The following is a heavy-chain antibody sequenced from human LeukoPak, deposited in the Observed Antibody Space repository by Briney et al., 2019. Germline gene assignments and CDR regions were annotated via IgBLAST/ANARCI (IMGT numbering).Heavy chain of an antibody. CDR2: ISAYNGNT. CDR3: ARATAMVRGYYYYYMDV. D-gene: IGHD5-18*01. Sequence: ASVKVSCKASGYTFTSYGISWVRQAPGQGLEWMGWISAYNGNTNYAQKLQGRVTMTTDTSTSTAYMELRSLRSDDTAVYYCARATAMVRGYYYYYMDVWGKGTTVTVSS. V-gene: IGHV1-18*01. J-gene: IGHJ6*03. CDR1: GYTFTSYG.